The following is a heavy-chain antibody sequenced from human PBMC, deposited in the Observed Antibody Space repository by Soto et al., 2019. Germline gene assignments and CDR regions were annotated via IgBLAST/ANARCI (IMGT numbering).Heavy chain of an antibody. CDR2: ISSSSSTI. Sequence: GGSLRLSCAASGFTFSTYKMNWVRQAPGKGLEWVSYISSSSSTIYYADSVKGRFTISRDNAKNSLYLQMNSLRDEDTAVYYFARDAYDYDDTSGYYRHWGQGTLVTVSS. J-gene: IGHJ4*02. V-gene: IGHV3-48*02. D-gene: IGHD3-22*01. CDR3: ARDAYDYDDTSGYYRH. CDR1: GFTFSTYK.